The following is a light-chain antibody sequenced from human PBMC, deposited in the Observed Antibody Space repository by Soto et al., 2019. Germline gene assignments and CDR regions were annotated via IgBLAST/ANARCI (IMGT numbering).Light chain of an antibody. CDR2: DVS. J-gene: IGLJ1*01. Sequence: QSALTQPASASGSPGQSITISCTGTSSDVGGYNYVSWYQQNPGKAPKLMIYDVSNRPSGVSNRFSGSKSGNTASLTISGLQAEDEADYYCSSYTSSITYVFGTGTEVTVL. CDR1: SSDVGGYNY. V-gene: IGLV2-14*01. CDR3: SSYTSSITYV.